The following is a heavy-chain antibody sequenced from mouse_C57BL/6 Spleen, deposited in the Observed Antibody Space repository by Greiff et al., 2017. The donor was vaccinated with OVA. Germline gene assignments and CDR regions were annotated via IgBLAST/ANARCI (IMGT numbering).Heavy chain of an antibody. V-gene: IGHV1-85*01. CDR2: IYPRDGST. D-gene: IGHD1-1*01. J-gene: IGHJ3*01. CDR3: AREGDYYYGSSGGFAY. Sequence: QVQLQQSGPELVKPGASVKLSCKASGYTFTSYDINWVKQRPGQGLEWIGWIYPRDGSTKYNEKFKGKATLTVDTSSSTAYMELHSLTSEDSAVYFCAREGDYYYGSSGGFAYWGQGTLVTVSA. CDR1: GYTFTSYD.